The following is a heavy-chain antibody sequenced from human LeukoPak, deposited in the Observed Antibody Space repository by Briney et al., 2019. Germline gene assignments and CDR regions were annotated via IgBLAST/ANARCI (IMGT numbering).Heavy chain of an antibody. J-gene: IGHJ4*02. CDR1: GLPIADFA. V-gene: IGHV3-43*02. CDR2: ISGDGVST. CDR3: AKESGKFDY. Sequence: AGGSLRLSCVASGLPIADFAMRWVRQAPGKGLEWVSLISGDGVSTFYADSVKGRFSISRDNSKNSLYLEMTSLRTEDAAMYYCAKESGKFDYWGQGTLVAVSS.